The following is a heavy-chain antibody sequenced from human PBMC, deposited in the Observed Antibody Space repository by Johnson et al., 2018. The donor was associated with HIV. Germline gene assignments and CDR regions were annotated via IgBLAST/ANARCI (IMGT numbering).Heavy chain of an antibody. CDR2: MGTAGDT. Sequence: VQLVESGGDWVQRGGSLKLSCAASGFTFSNYDIHWVRQATGKGLEWVSTMGTAGDTYYAGSVKGRFTVSREHAKNSLYLQMNSLRAGDTAVYYCARGGSRTTIFGVDINLGGFDIWGQGTRVTVSS. J-gene: IGHJ3*02. D-gene: IGHD3-3*01. CDR3: ARGGSRTTIFGVDINLGGFDI. V-gene: IGHV3-13*01. CDR1: GFTFSNYD.